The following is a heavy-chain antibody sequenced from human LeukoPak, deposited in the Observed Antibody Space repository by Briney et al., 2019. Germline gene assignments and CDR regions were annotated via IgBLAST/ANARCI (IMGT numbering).Heavy chain of an antibody. CDR2: TWYHGNNK. CDR1: GFTFSGYG. J-gene: IGHJ4*02. Sequence: GGSLRLSCEASGFTFSGYGMHWVRQAPGKGLEWVSGTWYHGNNKYYADSVKGRFTISRDNSKNTLYLQMNSLRAEDTAVYYCAKDQDYGDYPGFDYWGQGTLVTVSS. CDR3: AKDQDYGDYPGFDY. D-gene: IGHD4-17*01. V-gene: IGHV3-30*02.